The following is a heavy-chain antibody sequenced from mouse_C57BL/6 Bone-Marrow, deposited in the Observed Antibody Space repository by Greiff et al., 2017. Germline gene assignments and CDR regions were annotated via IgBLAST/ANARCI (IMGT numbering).Heavy chain of an antibody. Sequence: QVQLQQPGAELVKPGASVKLSCKASGYTFTSYWMQWVKQRPGQGLEWIGEIDPSDSYTNYNQKFKGKATLTVDTSSSTAYMQLSSLTSEDSAVYYCARCLRYAMDNWGQGTSATVS. D-gene: IGHD1-1*01. V-gene: IGHV1-50*01. CDR2: IDPSDSYT. J-gene: IGHJ4*01. CDR3: ARCLRYAMDN. CDR1: GYTFTSYW.